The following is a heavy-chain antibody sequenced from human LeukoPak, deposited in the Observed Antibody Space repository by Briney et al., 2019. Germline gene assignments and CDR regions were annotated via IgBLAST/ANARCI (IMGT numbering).Heavy chain of an antibody. CDR3: ARDFADSGYVWYY. D-gene: IGHD5-12*01. V-gene: IGHV1-58*01. J-gene: IGHJ4*02. CDR2: IVVDGGNT. CDR1: GFTFTTFA. Sequence: SVKVSCKASGFTFTTFAVQWVRQARGQRLEWIGWIVVDGGNTHYAQKFQERVDIITDRSTNTVFMELSSLRSEDTAVYYCARDFADSGYVWYYWGQGTLVTVSS.